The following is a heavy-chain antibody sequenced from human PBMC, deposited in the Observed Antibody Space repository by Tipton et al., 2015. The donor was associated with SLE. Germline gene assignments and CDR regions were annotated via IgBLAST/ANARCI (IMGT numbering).Heavy chain of an antibody. CDR3: ARVKTFRGSIAAAGTGFDY. CDR2: TYYRSKWYN. D-gene: IGHD6-13*01. CDR1: GDSVSSNSAA. V-gene: IGHV6-1*01. Sequence: GLVKPSQTLSLTCAISGDSVSSNSAAWNWIRQSPSRGLEWLGRTYYRSKWYNDYAVSVKSRITINPDTSKNQFSLQPNSVTPEDTAVYYCARVKTFRGSIAAAGTGFDYWGQGTLVTVSS. J-gene: IGHJ4*02.